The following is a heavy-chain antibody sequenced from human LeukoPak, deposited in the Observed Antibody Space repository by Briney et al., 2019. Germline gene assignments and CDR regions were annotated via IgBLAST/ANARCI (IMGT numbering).Heavy chain of an antibody. D-gene: IGHD4-11*01. CDR1: AGSFSNYA. CDR2: IWHDGSNK. V-gene: IGHV3-30*02. J-gene: IGHJ3*02. Sequence: GSLRLFCAVVAGSFSNYAIHWVRQAPAKGLEWVAFIWHDGSNKYYADSVKGRFTISRDNSKNTLYLQMNSLRAEDTAMYYCTKGGTEPYRDNAFDIWGLGTMVTVS. CDR3: TKGGTEPYRDNAFDI.